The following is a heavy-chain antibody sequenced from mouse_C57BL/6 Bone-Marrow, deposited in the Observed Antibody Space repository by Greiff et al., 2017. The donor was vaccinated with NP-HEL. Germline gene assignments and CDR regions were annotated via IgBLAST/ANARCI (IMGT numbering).Heavy chain of an antibody. J-gene: IGHJ2*01. CDR2: INPNNGGT. V-gene: IGHV1-22*01. CDR3: ANYGSSFDY. Sequence: EVKLMESGPELVKPGASVKMSCKASGYTFTDYNMHWVKQSHGKSLEWIGYINPNNGGTSYNQKFKGKATLTVNKSSSTAYMELRSLTSEDSAVYYCANYGSSFDYWGQGTTLTVSS. D-gene: IGHD1-1*01. CDR1: GYTFTDYN.